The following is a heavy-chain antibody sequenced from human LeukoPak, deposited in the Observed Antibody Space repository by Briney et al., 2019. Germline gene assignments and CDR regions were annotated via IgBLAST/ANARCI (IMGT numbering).Heavy chain of an antibody. CDR1: GFTFGSPW. D-gene: IGHD3-16*02. J-gene: IGHJ4*02. CDR2: INSDGSAT. CDR3: ARGTAGYHSSYFDC. V-gene: IGHV3-74*01. Sequence: GGSLRLSCAASGFTFGSPWMHWVRQAPGKGLVWVSRINSDGSATAYADSVKGRFTISRDNAENTLYLQMNSLRAEDTAVYYCARGTAGYHSSYFDCWGQGTLVTVSS.